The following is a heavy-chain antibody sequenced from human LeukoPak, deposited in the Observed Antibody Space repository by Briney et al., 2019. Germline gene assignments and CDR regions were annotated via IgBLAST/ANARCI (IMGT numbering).Heavy chain of an antibody. J-gene: IGHJ5*02. CDR3: ARENYCTNGVCWAFDP. CDR2: IYYTGSS. V-gene: IGHV4-39*07. D-gene: IGHD2-8*01. CDR1: GGSISSSDYY. Sequence: KSSETLSLTCTVSGGSISSSDYYWGWIRQPPGKGLEWIGNIYYTGSSSYNSSLKSRVTISVDTSKNQFSLQLSSVTAADTAVYYCARENYCTNGVCWAFDPWGQGTLVTVSP.